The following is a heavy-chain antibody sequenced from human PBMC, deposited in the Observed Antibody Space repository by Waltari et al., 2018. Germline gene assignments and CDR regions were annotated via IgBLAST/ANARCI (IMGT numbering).Heavy chain of an antibody. CDR2: IIPIFGTA. J-gene: IGHJ4*02. CDR3: ARGRGVFGESSYYFDY. V-gene: IGHV1-69*05. D-gene: IGHD3-10*02. CDR1: GGTFSSYD. Sequence: QVQLVQSGAEVKKPGSAVTVSCTASGGTFSSYDLSVVRHAPGQGHEWQGGIIPIFGTANYAQKFQGRVTITTDESTSTAYMELSSLRSEDTAVYYCARGRGVFGESSYYFDYWGQGTLVTVSS.